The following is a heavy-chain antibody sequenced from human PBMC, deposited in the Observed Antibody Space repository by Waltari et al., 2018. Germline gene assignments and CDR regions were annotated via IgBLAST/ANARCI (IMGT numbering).Heavy chain of an antibody. Sequence: EVQLLESGGGLVQPGGSLRLSCAASGFTFSSYAMSWVRQAPGKGLEWVSVIYSGGSTYYADSVKGRFTISRDNSKNTLYLQMNSLRAEDTAVYYCAKESPMDYYYYYMDVWGKGTTVIVSS. CDR2: IYSGGST. CDR1: GFTFSSYA. CDR3: AKESPMDYYYYYMDV. J-gene: IGHJ6*03. D-gene: IGHD2-8*01. V-gene: IGHV3-23*03.